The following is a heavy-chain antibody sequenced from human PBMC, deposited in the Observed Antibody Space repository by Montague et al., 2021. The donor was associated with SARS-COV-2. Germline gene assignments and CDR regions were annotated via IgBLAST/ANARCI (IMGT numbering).Heavy chain of an antibody. Sequence: SLRLSCSASGFTFSTYWMNWVRQAPGKGLEWVANVNEDGSEEYFVDSVKGRFTISRDNAKNSLFLQMNSLRAEDTAVYYCARDFDCWGQGTLVTVSS. J-gene: IGHJ4*02. CDR1: GFTFSTYW. CDR2: VNEDGSEE. V-gene: IGHV3-7*01. CDR3: ARDFDC.